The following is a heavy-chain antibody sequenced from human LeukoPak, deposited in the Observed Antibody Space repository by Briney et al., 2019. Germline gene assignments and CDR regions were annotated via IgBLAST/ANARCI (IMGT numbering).Heavy chain of an antibody. J-gene: IGHJ5*02. Sequence: PSQTLSLTCAVSGDSISYESYYWNWIRQAPGKGPEWIGNIYRGRTRLNPSLTSRVAISVDMSESQVSLSLTSVTAADTAIYYCAGEGEYGDSYSWGQGALVIVSA. D-gene: IGHD2-21*01. CDR1: GDSISYESYY. V-gene: IGHV4-30-2*01. CDR2: IYRGRT. CDR3: AGEGEYGDSYS.